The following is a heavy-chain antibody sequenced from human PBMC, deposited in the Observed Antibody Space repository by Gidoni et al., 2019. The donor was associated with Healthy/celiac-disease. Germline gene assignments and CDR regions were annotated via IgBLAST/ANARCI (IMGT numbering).Heavy chain of an antibody. CDR3: ATLSYSGYAYDAFDI. CDR1: GGSIRSSSSY. V-gene: IGHV4-39*01. Sequence: QLQLQESGPGLVKPSETLYLTCTVSGGSIRSSSSYWGWIRQPPGKGLEWIGSIFYSGSTYYNTSLKSRVTISVDTSKNQFSLRLNSVTAADTAVYYCATLSYSGYAYDAFDIWGQGTMVTVSS. J-gene: IGHJ3*02. CDR2: IFYSGST. D-gene: IGHD5-12*01.